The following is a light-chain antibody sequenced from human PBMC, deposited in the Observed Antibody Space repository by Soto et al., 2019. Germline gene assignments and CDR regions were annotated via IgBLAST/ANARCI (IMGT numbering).Light chain of an antibody. CDR2: EVV. J-gene: IGLJ2*01. CDR3: CSYAGSSMFV. Sequence: QSVLTQPASVSGSPGQSITISCTGSSSDVGPYNLVSWYQHHPGKDPKLMISEVVKRPSGVSNRFSGSKSGNTASLTISGLQAEDEADYYCCSYAGSSMFVFGGGTKLTVL. V-gene: IGLV2-23*02. CDR1: SSDVGPYNL.